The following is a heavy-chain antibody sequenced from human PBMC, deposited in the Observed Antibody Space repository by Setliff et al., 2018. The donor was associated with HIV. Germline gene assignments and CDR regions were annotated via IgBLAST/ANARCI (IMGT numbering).Heavy chain of an antibody. CDR1: GYTLTELS. D-gene: IGHD3-16*02. CDR2: FDPEDGET. Sequence: ASVKVSCKVSGYTLTELSRHWVRQAPGKGLEWMGGFDPEDGETIYAQKFRGRVTMTEDISTDTAYMELRRLRSEDTAVYYCTSRSDYVWGSYRHAFDIWGQGTMVTVSS. J-gene: IGHJ3*02. CDR3: TSRSDYVWGSYRHAFDI. V-gene: IGHV1-24*01.